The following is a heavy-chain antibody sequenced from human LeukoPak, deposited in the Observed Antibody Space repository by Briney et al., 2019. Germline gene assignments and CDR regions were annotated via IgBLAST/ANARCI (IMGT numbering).Heavy chain of an antibody. CDR1: GGSISPYY. V-gene: IGHV4-59*01. CDR2: VHYTGNT. D-gene: IGHD5-24*01. J-gene: IGHJ4*02. Sequence: SETLSLTCTVSGGSISPYYWSWSRQPPGKGLEWIGYVHYTGNTNYNPSLKSRLTISVDTSKNQFSLKLSSVTAADTAVYYCARESRREGYRFDYWGQGTLVTVSS. CDR3: ARESRREGYRFDY.